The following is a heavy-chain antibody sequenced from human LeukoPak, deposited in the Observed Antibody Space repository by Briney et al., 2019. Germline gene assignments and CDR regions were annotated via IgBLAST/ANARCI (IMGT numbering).Heavy chain of an antibody. V-gene: IGHV4-4*07. Sequence: SETLSLTCTVSGGSISSYYWSWIRQPAGKGLEWIGRIYTSGSTNYNPSLKSRVTMSVDTSKNQFSLKLSSVTAADTAFYYCVRVGYDLHFDYWGQGTLVTVSS. CDR3: VRVGYDLHFDY. J-gene: IGHJ4*02. CDR1: GGSISSYY. CDR2: IYTSGST. D-gene: IGHD5-12*01.